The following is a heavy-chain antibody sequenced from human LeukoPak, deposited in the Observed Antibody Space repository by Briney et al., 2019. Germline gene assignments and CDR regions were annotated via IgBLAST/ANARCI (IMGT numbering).Heavy chain of an antibody. J-gene: IGHJ3*02. Sequence: GGSLRLSCAASGFNFTNYNMNWVRQAPGKGLEWVSSIHSSSGSIYYADSLKGRFTISRDNAKNSLYLQVISLRAEDTAVYYCARGPSIAARYDAFDIWGQGTMVTVSS. CDR1: GFNFTNYN. V-gene: IGHV3-21*01. CDR2: IHSSSGSI. CDR3: ARGPSIAARYDAFDI. D-gene: IGHD6-6*01.